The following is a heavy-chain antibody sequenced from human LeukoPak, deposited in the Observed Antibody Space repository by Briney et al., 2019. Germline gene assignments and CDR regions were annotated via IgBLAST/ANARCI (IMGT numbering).Heavy chain of an antibody. D-gene: IGHD6-13*01. CDR1: GFTFHNYA. CDR2: INWNGGST. Sequence: GGSLRLSCAASGFTFHNYAMHWVRQAPGKGLEWVSGINWNGGSTGYADSVKGRFTISRDNAKNSLYLQMNSLRAEDTALYYCARNKVAAAGTRYYYGMDVWGQGTTVTVSS. J-gene: IGHJ6*02. CDR3: ARNKVAAAGTRYYYGMDV. V-gene: IGHV3-20*04.